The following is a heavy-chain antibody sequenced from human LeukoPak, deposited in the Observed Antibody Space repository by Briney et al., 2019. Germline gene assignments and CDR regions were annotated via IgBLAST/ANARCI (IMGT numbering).Heavy chain of an antibody. CDR3: ARGGRFGAVAGTMDY. CDR2: IYTSGST. V-gene: IGHV4-61*02. D-gene: IGHD6-19*01. CDR1: GGSISSGSHY. J-gene: IGHJ4*02. Sequence: SQTLSLTCTVSGGSISSGSHYWSWIRQPAGKGLEWIGRIYTSGSTNYNPSLKSRVTISVDTSKNQFSLKLSSVTAADTAVYYCARGGRFGAVAGTMDYWGQGTLVTVSS.